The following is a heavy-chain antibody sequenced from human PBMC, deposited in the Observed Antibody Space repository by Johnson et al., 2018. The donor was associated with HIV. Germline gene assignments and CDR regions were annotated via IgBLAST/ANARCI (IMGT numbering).Heavy chain of an antibody. CDR3: ARSYSSSSHDAFDI. D-gene: IGHD6-6*01. J-gene: IGHJ3*02. V-gene: IGHV3-53*01. Sequence: EVQLVESGGGVVQPGRSLRLSCAASGFTVSSNYMSWVRQAPGKGLEWVSVIYSGGSTYYADSVKGRFTISRDNSKNTLYLQMNSLRAEDTAVYYCARSYSSSSHDAFDIWGQGTMVTVSS. CDR1: GFTVSSNY. CDR2: IYSGGST.